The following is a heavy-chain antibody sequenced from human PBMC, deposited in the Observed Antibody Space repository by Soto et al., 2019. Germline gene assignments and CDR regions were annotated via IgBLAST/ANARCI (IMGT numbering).Heavy chain of an antibody. D-gene: IGHD2-2*01. V-gene: IGHV1-18*01. Sequence: QVQLVQSGAEVXXPGASVKVSCKTSGYTFTSYSISWVRQAPGQGLEWMGWINVYNGNKKYAQNLQGRVTMTTDTSTSTAYMELRSLRSDDTAVYYCARDLAVGWFDPWGQGTLVTVSS. CDR3: ARDLAVGWFDP. J-gene: IGHJ5*02. CDR2: INVYNGNK. CDR1: GYTFTSYS.